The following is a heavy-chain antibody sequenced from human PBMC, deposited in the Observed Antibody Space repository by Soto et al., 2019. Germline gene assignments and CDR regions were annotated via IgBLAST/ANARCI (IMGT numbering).Heavy chain of an antibody. CDR3: ARHRRPMVRGAYCLPYYYYGMDV. Sequence: PGESLKISCKGSGYSFTSYWIGWVRQMPGKGLEWMGIIYPGDSDTRYSPSFQGQVTISADKSISTAYLQWSSLKASDTAMYYCARHRRPMVRGAYCLPYYYYGMDVWGQGTTVTVSS. CDR1: GYSFTSYW. J-gene: IGHJ6*02. V-gene: IGHV5-51*01. D-gene: IGHD3-10*01. CDR2: IYPGDSDT.